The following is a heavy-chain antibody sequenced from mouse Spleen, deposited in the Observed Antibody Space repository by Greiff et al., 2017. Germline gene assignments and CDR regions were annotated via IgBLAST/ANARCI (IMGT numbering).Heavy chain of an antibody. CDR3: ARRGYDGSPWFAY. D-gene: IGHD2-1*01. J-gene: IGHJ3*01. CDR1: GYAFTNYL. Sequence: QVQLKESGAELVRPGTSVKVSCKASGYAFTNYLIEWVKQRPGQGLEWIGVINPGSGGTNYNEKFKGKATLTADKSSSTAYMQLSSLTSEDSAVYFCARRGYDGSPWFAYWGQGTLVTVSA. CDR2: INPGSGGT. V-gene: IGHV1-54*01.